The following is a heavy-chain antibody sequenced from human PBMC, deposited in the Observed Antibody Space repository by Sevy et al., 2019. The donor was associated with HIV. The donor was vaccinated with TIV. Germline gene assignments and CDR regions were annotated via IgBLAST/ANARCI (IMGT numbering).Heavy chain of an antibody. V-gene: IGHV3-21*01. D-gene: IGHD3-10*01. CDR3: TRDRRGGYYYYYLDV. J-gene: IGHJ6*02. CDR2: ISASSGYI. Sequence: GGSLRLSCAASGFTFSSYNMNWVRQAPGKGLEWVSSISASSGYIYYADSVKGRFTISRDNAKNALYLQMNSLRAEDTAVYYCTRDRRGGYYYYYLDVWGQGTTVTVSS. CDR1: GFTFSSYN.